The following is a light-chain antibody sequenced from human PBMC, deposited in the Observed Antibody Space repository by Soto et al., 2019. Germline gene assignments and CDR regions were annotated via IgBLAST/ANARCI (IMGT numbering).Light chain of an antibody. CDR3: QQYNNYRT. V-gene: IGKV1-5*01. Sequence: MTQSPSTLSASVGDRVTITCRASQRISNWLAWYQQKPGKAPKLLIYDASSLESGVPSRFSGSGSGTEFTLTISSLQPDDFATYYCQQYNNYRTFGQGTKVDIK. CDR2: DAS. J-gene: IGKJ1*01. CDR1: QRISNW.